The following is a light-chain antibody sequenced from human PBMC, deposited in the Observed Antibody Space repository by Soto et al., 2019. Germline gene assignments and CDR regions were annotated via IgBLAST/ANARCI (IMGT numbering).Light chain of an antibody. CDR2: EDN. J-gene: IGLJ3*02. CDR3: QSYDSSNRV. V-gene: IGLV6-57*04. Sequence: NFMLTQPHSVSESPGKTVTISCTRSSGSIASNYVQWYQQRPGSAPTTVIYEDNQRPSGVPDRFSGSIDSSSNSASLTISGLKTEDEADHYCQSYDSSNRVFGGGTKLTVL. CDR1: SGSIASNY.